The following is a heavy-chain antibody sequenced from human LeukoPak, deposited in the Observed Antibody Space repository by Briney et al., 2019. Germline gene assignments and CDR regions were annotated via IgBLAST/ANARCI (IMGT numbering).Heavy chain of an antibody. CDR2: INHSGSSHSGST. D-gene: IGHD6-13*01. CDR3: ARPLQSYSRRDHGMLAFDI. Sequence: SETLSLTCAVYGGSFSGYYWSWIRQPPGKGLEWIGEINHSGSSHSGSTNYNPSLESRVTMSVDTSKNQFSLKLTSVTAADTAVYYCARPLQSYSRRDHGMLAFDIWGQGTMVTVSS. CDR1: GGSFSGYY. J-gene: IGHJ3*02. V-gene: IGHV4-34*01.